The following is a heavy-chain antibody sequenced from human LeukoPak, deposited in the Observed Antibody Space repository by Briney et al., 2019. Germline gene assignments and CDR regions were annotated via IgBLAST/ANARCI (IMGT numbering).Heavy chain of an antibody. CDR1: GGTFSNYA. CDR3: AMLGYCSGGSCYYFDY. CDR2: IIPIFGTA. J-gene: IGHJ4*02. Sequence: ASVKVSCKSSGGTFSNYAISWVRQAPGQGLEWMGRIIPIFGTANYAQKFQGRVTITADKSTSTAYMELSSLRSEDTAVYYCAMLGYCSGGSCYYFDYWGQGTLVTVSS. V-gene: IGHV1-69*06. D-gene: IGHD2-15*01.